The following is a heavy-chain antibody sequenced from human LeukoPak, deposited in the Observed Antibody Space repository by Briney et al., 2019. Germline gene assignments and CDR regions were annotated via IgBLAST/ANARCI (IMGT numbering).Heavy chain of an antibody. CDR1: GFTFSDYY. V-gene: IGHV3-11*06. Sequence: PGGSLRLSCAASGFTFSDYYMSWIRQAPGKGLEWVSYISSSSSYTNYADSVNGRFTISRDNAKNSLYLQMNSLRAEDTAVYYCARGTYCSGGSCYFDYWGQGTLVTVSS. J-gene: IGHJ4*02. CDR3: ARGTYCSGGSCYFDY. D-gene: IGHD2-15*01. CDR2: ISSSSSYT.